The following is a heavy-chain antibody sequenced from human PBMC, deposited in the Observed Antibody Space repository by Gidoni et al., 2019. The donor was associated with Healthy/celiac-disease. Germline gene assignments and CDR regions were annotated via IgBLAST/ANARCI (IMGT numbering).Heavy chain of an antibody. V-gene: IGHV4-61*01. D-gene: IGHD3-10*01. CDR3: AREGAASGWAFDI. J-gene: IGHJ3*02. CDR2: IYYSGST. Sequence: QVQLQESGPGLVKPSETLSLTCSVSGGSVSSGSYYWSWIRQPPGKGLEWIGDIYYSGSTNYNPSLKSRVTISVDTSKNQFSLKLTSVTAADTAVYYCAREGAASGWAFDIWGQGTMVTVSS. CDR1: GGSVSSGSYY.